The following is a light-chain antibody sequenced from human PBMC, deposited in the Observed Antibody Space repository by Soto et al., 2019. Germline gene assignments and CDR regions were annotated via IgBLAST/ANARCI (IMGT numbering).Light chain of an antibody. CDR1: QGINNW. CDR3: QQDNPYST. J-gene: IGKJ1*01. Sequence: IQVTQSPSSVSASVGDRVTITCRASQGINNWLAWYQQKPGKAPRLLIYTTSILQSGVPSRFSGSGSGTDFTLTIIGLQPDDFATYYCQQDNPYSTFGQGTKVDIK. CDR2: TTS. V-gene: IGKV1-12*01.